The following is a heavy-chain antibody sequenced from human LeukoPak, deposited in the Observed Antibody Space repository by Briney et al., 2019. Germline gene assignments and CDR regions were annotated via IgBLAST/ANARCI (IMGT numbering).Heavy chain of an antibody. CDR1: RFTFSSYA. Sequence: GGSLRLSCAASRFTFSSYAMSWVRQAPGQGLEWVSGISGSGAGTYYADSVKGRFTIPRDNSKNTLYKQMNRLRAEDTAVYYCAKEFRYGYIWGSYAYFDYWGQGTLVTVSS. CDR3: AKEFRYGYIWGSYAYFDY. J-gene: IGHJ4*02. CDR2: ISGSGAGT. V-gene: IGHV3-23*01. D-gene: IGHD3-16*01.